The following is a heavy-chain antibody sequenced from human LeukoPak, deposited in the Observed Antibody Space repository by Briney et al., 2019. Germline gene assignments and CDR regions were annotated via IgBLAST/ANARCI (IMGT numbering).Heavy chain of an antibody. CDR2: ISGSGGSGGST. Sequence: GGYLRLSCAPTGVTFSSYAISWVRQTPGKRLEWVSSISGSGGSGGSTYYADSVKGRLTISRDNSENTLYLQMNSLRAEDTAVYYCVLYGDYESPDGFDIWGQGTMVTVSS. V-gene: IGHV3-23*01. J-gene: IGHJ3*02. D-gene: IGHD4-17*01. CDR3: VLYGDYESPDGFDI. CDR1: GVTFSSYA.